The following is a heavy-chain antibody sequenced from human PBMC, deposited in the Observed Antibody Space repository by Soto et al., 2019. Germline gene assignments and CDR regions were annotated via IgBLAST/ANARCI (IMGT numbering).Heavy chain of an antibody. Sequence: LETLSLTCAVYGGSFSGYYWSWIRQPPGKGLEWIGEINHSGSTNYNPSLKSRVTISVDTSKNQFSLKLSSVTAADTAVYYCARDLGVVAALRGWFDPWGQGTLVTVSS. CDR1: GGSFSGYY. V-gene: IGHV4-34*01. D-gene: IGHD2-15*01. J-gene: IGHJ5*02. CDR2: INHSGST. CDR3: ARDLGVVAALRGWFDP.